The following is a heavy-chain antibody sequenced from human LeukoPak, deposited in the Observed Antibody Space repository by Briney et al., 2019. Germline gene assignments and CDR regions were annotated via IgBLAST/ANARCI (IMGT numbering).Heavy chain of an antibody. CDR3: ARDLYYYGSGSYYTNAPFDY. CDR2: ISYDGSNK. Sequence: GGSLRLSCAASGFNFGSYSMNWVRQAPGKGLEWVAVISYDGSNKYYADSVKGRFTISRDNSKNTLYLQMNSLRAEDTAVYYCARDLYYYGSGSYYTNAPFDYWGQGTLVTVSS. CDR1: GFNFGSYS. J-gene: IGHJ4*02. D-gene: IGHD3-10*01. V-gene: IGHV3-30*04.